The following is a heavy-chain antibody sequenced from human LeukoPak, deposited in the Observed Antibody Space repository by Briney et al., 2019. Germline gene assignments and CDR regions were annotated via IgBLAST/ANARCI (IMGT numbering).Heavy chain of an antibody. CDR1: GFIFSSYW. J-gene: IGHJ4*02. CDR3: ARAFDYYGSGSYYKRDY. D-gene: IGHD3-10*01. Sequence: QAGGSLRLSCAASGFIFSSYWMAWVRQAPGKGLEWVSYISSSGSTIYYADSVKGRFTISRDNAKNSLYLQMNSLRAEDTAVYYCARAFDYYGSGSYYKRDYWGQGTLVTVSS. V-gene: IGHV3-48*04. CDR2: ISSSGSTI.